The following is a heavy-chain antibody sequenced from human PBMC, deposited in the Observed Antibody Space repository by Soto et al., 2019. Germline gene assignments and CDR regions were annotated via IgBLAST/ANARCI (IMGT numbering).Heavy chain of an antibody. J-gene: IGHJ6*02. CDR1: GGSISSYY. Sequence: TSEPLSLTCSVSGGSISSYYWSWIRQTTGKGLEWIGYIYYSGSTNYNPSLKSRVTISVDTSKNQFSLKLSSVTAADTAVYYCARGQLELRGAAYYYYGMDVWGQGTTVTVSS. V-gene: IGHV4-59*01. D-gene: IGHD1-7*01. CDR3: ARGQLELRGAAYYYYGMDV. CDR2: IYYSGST.